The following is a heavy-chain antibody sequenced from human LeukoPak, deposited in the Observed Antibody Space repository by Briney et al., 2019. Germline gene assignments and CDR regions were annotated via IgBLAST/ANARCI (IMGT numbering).Heavy chain of an antibody. CDR2: IYYSGST. J-gene: IGHJ5*02. CDR3: ARHSRIAARNWFDP. V-gene: IGHV4-39*01. Sequence: SETLSLTCTVYGGSISSSSYYWGWIRQPPGKRLEWIGSIYYSGSTYYNPSLKSRVTISVDTSKNQFSLKLSSVTAADTAVYYCARHSRIAARNWFDPWGQGTLVTVSS. CDR1: GGSISSSSYY. D-gene: IGHD6-6*01.